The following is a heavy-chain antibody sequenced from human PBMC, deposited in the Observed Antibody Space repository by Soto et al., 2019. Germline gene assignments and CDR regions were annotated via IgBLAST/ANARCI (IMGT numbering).Heavy chain of an antibody. CDR2: ISTWSSYS. CDR3: ARASHDYGALDY. CDR1: GFTFSSYN. D-gene: IGHD4-17*01. Sequence: VQLVESGGGLVKPGGSLRLSCTASGFTFSSYNMNWVRQDPGKGLEWVSYISTWSSYSFYADSVKGRFTISRDNSENSLYLQLDSLRDEDTAFYYCARASHDYGALDYWGQGALVTVSS. V-gene: IGHV3-21*02. J-gene: IGHJ4*02.